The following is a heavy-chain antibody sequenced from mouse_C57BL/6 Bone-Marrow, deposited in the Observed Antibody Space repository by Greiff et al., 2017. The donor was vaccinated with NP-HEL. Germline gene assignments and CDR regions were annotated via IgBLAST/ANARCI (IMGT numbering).Heavy chain of an antibody. V-gene: IGHV1-81*01. Sequence: QVQLQQSGAELARPGASVKLSCKASGYTFTSYGISWVKQRPGQGLEWIGEIYPRSGNTYYNEKFKGKATLTADKSSSTAYMELRSLTSEDSAVYFCARRWLLFAYWGQGTLVTVSA. D-gene: IGHD2-3*01. CDR2: IYPRSGNT. CDR3: ARRWLLFAY. CDR1: GYTFTSYG. J-gene: IGHJ3*01.